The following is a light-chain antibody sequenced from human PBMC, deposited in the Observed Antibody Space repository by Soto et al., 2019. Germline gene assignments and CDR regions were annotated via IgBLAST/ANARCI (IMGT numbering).Light chain of an antibody. Sequence: QSALTQPASVSGSPGQSITISCTGTTSDVGFSKYVFWFQQHPGKAPKLMISEVSNRPSGVSDRFSGSKSGNTALLTISVLQPEEEADYYCSSFSSSDTDVFGAGTKVTVL. J-gene: IGLJ1*01. V-gene: IGLV2-14*01. CDR1: TSDVGFSKY. CDR2: EVS. CDR3: SSFSSSDTDV.